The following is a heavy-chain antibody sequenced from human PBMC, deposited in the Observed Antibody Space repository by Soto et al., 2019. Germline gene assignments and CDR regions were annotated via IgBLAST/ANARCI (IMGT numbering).Heavy chain of an antibody. CDR3: AKDNAAATAYYYYYGMDV. J-gene: IGHJ6*02. CDR1: GFTFSSYA. CDR2: ISGSGGST. Sequence: AGGSLRLSCAASGFTFSSYAMSWVRQAPGKGLEWVSAISGSGGSTYYADSVKGRFTISRDNSKNTLYLQMNSLRAEDTAVYYCAKDNAAATAYYYYYGMDVWGQGTTVTVSS. D-gene: IGHD2-15*01. V-gene: IGHV3-23*01.